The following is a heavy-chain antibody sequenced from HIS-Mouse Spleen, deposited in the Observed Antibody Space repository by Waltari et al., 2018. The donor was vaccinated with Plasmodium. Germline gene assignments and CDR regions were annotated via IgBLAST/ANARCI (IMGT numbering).Heavy chain of an antibody. V-gene: IGHV4-34*01. D-gene: IGHD2-15*01. Sequence: QVQLQQWGAGLLKPSETLSLTCAVYGGSFSGYYWSWIRQPPGKGLEWIGEINHSGSTNYNPSLKSRVTISVDTSKNQFSLTLSSVTAADTAVYYCARGVGYCSGGSCDHYFDYWGQGTLVTVSS. CDR2: INHSGST. CDR1: GGSFSGYY. J-gene: IGHJ4*02. CDR3: ARGVGYCSGGSCDHYFDY.